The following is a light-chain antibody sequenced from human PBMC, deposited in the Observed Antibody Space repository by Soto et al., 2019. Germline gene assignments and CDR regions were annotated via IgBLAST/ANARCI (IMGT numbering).Light chain of an antibody. CDR2: DAS. CDR3: QQFEKLPYT. V-gene: IGKV1-33*01. CDR1: QDISNY. Sequence: DIQMTQSPSSLSVSVGDRVTITCQASQDISNYLNWYQQQPGKAPKLLIYDASSLETGVPSRFSGSGAGTDFTFTISRLQPEDIATYYCQQFEKLPYTFGQGTKLEIK. J-gene: IGKJ2*01.